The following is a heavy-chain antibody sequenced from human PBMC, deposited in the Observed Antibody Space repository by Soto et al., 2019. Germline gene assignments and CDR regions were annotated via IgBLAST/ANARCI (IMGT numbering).Heavy chain of an antibody. CDR3: ARREQWLVIGGDAFDI. Sequence: PSETLSLTCAVSGGSISSGGYSWSCIRQPPGKGLEWIGYIYHSGSTYYNPSLKSRVTISVDTSKNQFSLKLSSVTAADTAVYYCARREQWLVIGGDAFDIWGQGTMVTVSS. D-gene: IGHD6-19*01. V-gene: IGHV4-30-2*03. CDR1: GGSISSGGYS. J-gene: IGHJ3*02. CDR2: IYHSGST.